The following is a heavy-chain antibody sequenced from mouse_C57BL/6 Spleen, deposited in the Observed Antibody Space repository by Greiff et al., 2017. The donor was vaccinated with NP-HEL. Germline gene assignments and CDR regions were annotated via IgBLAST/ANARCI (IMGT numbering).Heavy chain of an antibody. D-gene: IGHD1-1*01. CDR2: TNPTNGRT. CDR3: ARIKKIVATYVDY. V-gene: IGHV1S81*02. J-gene: IGHJ2*01. Sequence: QVQLQQPGAELVKAGASVKMSCKASGYTFTSYCMHWVKQRLGQGLEWFAETNPTNGRTYYNEKFKSKATLTVDKSSSTAYMLLSGPTFEDSAVYYCARIKKIVATYVDYWGQGTTLIVSS. CDR1: GYTFTSYC.